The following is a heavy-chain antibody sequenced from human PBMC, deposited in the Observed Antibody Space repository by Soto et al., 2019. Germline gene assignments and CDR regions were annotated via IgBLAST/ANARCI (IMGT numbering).Heavy chain of an antibody. CDR1: GGSISSSIYY. V-gene: IGHV4-39*07. Sequence: SETLSLTCTVSGGSISSSIYYGGWIRHPPGKGLEWIGSIFYSGITYYNPSLKSRVTISVDTSKNQFSLKLSSVTAADTAVYYCARFYSSPWFDTWGQGTLVTVDS. J-gene: IGHJ5*02. CDR3: ARFYSSPWFDT. CDR2: IFYSGIT. D-gene: IGHD6-13*01.